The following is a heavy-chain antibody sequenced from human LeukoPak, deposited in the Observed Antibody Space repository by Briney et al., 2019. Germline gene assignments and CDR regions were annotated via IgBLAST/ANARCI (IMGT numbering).Heavy chain of an antibody. V-gene: IGHV3-23*01. CDR1: GSTFSSYS. CDR2: ISGSGGST. J-gene: IGHJ4*02. D-gene: IGHD3-10*01. Sequence: GGSLRLSCAASGSTFSSYSMNWVRQAPGKGLEWVSVISGSGGSTYYADSVKGRFTISRDNSKNTLYLQMNSLRAEDTAVYYCAKGGPSGTYYLLHYWGQGILVTVSS. CDR3: AKGGPSGTYYLLHY.